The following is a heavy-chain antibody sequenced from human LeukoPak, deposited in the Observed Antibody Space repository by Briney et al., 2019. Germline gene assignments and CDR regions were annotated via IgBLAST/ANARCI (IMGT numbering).Heavy chain of an antibody. V-gene: IGHV4-4*08. CDR2: VYRGGST. D-gene: IGHD2-15*01. CDR3: AREGCCSGGSCYSGRWYLDL. CDR1: GGSISSYH. J-gene: IGHJ2*01. Sequence: SETLSLTCTVSGGSISSYHWSWIRQPPGKGLEWIGYVYRGGSTNYNPSLKSRVTTSADTSKNHLSLKMSSVTAADTAVYYCAREGCCSGGSCYSGRWYLDLWGRGTLVTVSS.